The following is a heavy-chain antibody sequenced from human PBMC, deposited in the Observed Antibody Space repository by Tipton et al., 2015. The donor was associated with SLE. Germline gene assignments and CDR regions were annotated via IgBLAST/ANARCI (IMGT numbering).Heavy chain of an antibody. CDR1: GGSISSGNYY. Sequence: TLSLTCTVSGGSISSGNYYWTWIRQPAGKGLEWIGRIYTNGNTDYNPSLKSRVTLSLDTSKNQFSLKLNSVTAADTAVYYCARGPYGAAASYDYWGQGTLVTVSS. D-gene: IGHD6-13*01. J-gene: IGHJ4*02. V-gene: IGHV4-61*02. CDR3: ARGPYGAAASYDY. CDR2: IYTNGNT.